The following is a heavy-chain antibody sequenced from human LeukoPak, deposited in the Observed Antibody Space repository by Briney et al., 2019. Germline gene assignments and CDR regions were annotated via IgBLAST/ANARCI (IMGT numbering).Heavy chain of an antibody. D-gene: IGHD6-13*01. V-gene: IGHV1-69*13. CDR1: GGTFSSYA. J-gene: IGHJ5*02. CDR2: IIPIFGTA. CDR3: ATVEIAAAGVPEGSQNWFDP. Sequence: TSVKLSCKASGGTFSSYAISWVRQAPGQGLEWMGGIIPIFGTANYAQKFQGRVTITADESTSTAYMELSSLRSEDTAVYYCATVEIAAAGVPEGSQNWFDPWGQGTLVTVSS.